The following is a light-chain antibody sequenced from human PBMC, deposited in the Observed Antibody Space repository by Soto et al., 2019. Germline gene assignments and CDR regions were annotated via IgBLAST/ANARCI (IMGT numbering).Light chain of an antibody. CDR1: QTISSW. Sequence: DIQMTQSPSTLSGSVGDRVTITCRASQTISSWLAWYPQKPGKAPKLLIYKSSTLKSGGPSRVSGSGSGTEFTLTISSLQPDDFATYYGQHYNSYSEAFGQGTKVEL. CDR2: KSS. V-gene: IGKV1-5*03. CDR3: QHYNSYSEA. J-gene: IGKJ1*01.